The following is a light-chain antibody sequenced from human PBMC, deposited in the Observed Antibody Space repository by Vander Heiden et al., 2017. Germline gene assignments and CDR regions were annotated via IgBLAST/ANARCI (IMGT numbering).Light chain of an antibody. CDR3: SSYTSSRTLV. V-gene: IGLV2-14*01. CDR1: RSDVGGYHS. J-gene: IGLJ3*02. Sequence: QSALTQPASVSGSPGQSITMSCTGTRSDVGGYHSVSWYQQHPGKAPKLMICDVTNRPSGVSNRFSGSKSGNTASLTISGLQAEDEADYYCSSYTSSRTLVFGGGTKLTVL. CDR2: DVT.